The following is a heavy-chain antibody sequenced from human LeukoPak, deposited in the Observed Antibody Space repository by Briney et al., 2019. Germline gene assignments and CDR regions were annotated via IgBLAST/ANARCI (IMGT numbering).Heavy chain of an antibody. Sequence: GGSLRLSCAASGFTFSSYGMHWVRQAPGKGLEWVAFIRYDGSNKYYADSVKGRFTISRDNSKNTLYLQMHSLRAEETAVYYCAKFGGGQQLVPYYFDYWGQGTLVTVSS. CDR3: AKFGGGQQLVPYYFDY. V-gene: IGHV3-30*02. CDR1: GFTFSSYG. J-gene: IGHJ4*02. CDR2: IRYDGSNK. D-gene: IGHD6-13*01.